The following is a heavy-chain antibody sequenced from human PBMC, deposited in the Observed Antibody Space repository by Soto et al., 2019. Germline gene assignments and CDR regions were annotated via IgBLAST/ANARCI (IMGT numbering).Heavy chain of an antibody. D-gene: IGHD3-3*01. CDR3: ARDQGDYDVWSGSRGGFDP. V-gene: IGHV4-31*02. Sequence: PSETLSLSWTVSGGSINSGGYYWSWISQHPGKGLEWIGCIYYSGRTYYNPSLKSRVTISLDTSKNQFSLKLSTVTAADTAVYYCARDQGDYDVWSGSRGGFDPWGQGNLVTVS. CDR1: GGSINSGGYY. CDR2: IYYSGRT. J-gene: IGHJ5*02.